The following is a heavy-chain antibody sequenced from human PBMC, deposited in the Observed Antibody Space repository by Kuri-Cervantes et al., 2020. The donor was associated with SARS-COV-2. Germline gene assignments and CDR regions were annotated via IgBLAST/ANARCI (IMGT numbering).Heavy chain of an antibody. J-gene: IGHJ6*02. CDR2: ISAYNGNT. Sequence: ASVKVSCKASGYTFTSYGISWVRQAPGQGLEWMGWISAYNGNTNYAQKLRGRVTMTTDTSMSTAYMELRSLRSDDTAAYYCAREGYYDSSGYFGDYVRMDVWGQGTTVTVSS. D-gene: IGHD3-22*01. V-gene: IGHV1-18*01. CDR1: GYTFTSYG. CDR3: AREGYYDSSGYFGDYVRMDV.